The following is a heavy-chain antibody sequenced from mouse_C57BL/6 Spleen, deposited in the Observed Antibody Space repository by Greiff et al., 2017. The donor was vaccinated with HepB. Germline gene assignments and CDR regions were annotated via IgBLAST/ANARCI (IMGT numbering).Heavy chain of an antibody. D-gene: IGHD2-3*01. CDR1: GYTFTSYW. CDR3: ARSDDGYPR. CDR2: IDPSDSYT. J-gene: IGHJ3*01. Sequence: QVQLQQPGAELVRPGTSVKLSCKASGYTFTSYWMHWVKQRPGQGLEWIGVIDPSDSYTNYNQKFKGKATLTVDTSSSTAYMQLSSLTSEDSAVYYCARSDDGYPRWGQGTLVTVSA. V-gene: IGHV1-59*01.